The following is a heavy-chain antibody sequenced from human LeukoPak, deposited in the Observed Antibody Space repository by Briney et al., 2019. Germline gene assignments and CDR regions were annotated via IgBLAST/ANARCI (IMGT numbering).Heavy chain of an antibody. CDR2: IKQDGSDK. CDR3: ARWTESGGYYYIDY. CDR1: GFTFSRHW. V-gene: IGHV3-7*04. J-gene: IGHJ4*02. D-gene: IGHD3-22*01. Sequence: GGSLRLSCAASGFTFSRHWMTWVRQAPGKGLEWVASIKQDGSDKRYVESVKGRFTISRENVKSSPYLQMNSLRAEDTAVYYCARWTESGGYYYIDYWGQGTLVTVSS.